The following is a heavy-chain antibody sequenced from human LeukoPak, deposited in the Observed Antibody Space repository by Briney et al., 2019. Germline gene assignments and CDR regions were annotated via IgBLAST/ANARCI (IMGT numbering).Heavy chain of an antibody. D-gene: IGHD2-15*01. Sequence: ASVKVSCKASGYTFTSYAMNWVRQAPGQGLEWMGWISAYNGNTNYAQKLQGRVTMTTDTSTSTAYMELRSLRSDDTAVYYCARDQAVVGRRVGLLVEAFDIWGQGTMVTVSS. CDR3: ARDQAVVGRRVGLLVEAFDI. CDR2: ISAYNGNT. J-gene: IGHJ3*02. V-gene: IGHV1-18*01. CDR1: GYTFTSYA.